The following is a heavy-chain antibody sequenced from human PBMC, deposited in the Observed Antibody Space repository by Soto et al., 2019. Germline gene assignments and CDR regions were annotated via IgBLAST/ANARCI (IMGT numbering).Heavy chain of an antibody. CDR3: QRDNPGGWFDP. CDR2: ISNYNGNT. V-gene: IGHV1-18*01. Sequence: QVQLVQSGAEVKKPGASVRVSCKASGYTFSTYGISWVRQAPGQGLEWMGWISNYNGNTKYAQKFQGRVTMTTDTSTSTAYMDVRSLRSDDTAMYYCQRDNPGGWFDPWGQGTLVTVSS. J-gene: IGHJ5*02. CDR1: GYTFSTYG.